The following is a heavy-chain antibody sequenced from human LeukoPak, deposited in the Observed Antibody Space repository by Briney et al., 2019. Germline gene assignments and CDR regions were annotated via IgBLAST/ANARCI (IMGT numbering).Heavy chain of an antibody. Sequence: GGSLRLSCAASGFTFSSYWISWVRQAPGKGLEWVANIKQDGSEKYYVDSVKGRFTISRDNAKNSLYLQMNSLRAEDTAVYYCARVSRFGGGAFDIWGQGTMVTVSS. V-gene: IGHV3-7*01. CDR2: IKQDGSEK. D-gene: IGHD3-10*01. CDR3: ARVSRFGGGAFDI. J-gene: IGHJ3*02. CDR1: GFTFSSYW.